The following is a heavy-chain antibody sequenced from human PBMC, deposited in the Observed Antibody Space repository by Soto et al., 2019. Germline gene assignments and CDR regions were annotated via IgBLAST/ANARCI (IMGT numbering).Heavy chain of an antibody. D-gene: IGHD6-19*01. CDR3: ARAVAVPADFDY. Sequence: ASVKVSCKASGYTFTGYYMHWVRQAPGQGLEWMGWINPNSGGTNYAQKFQGWVTMTRDTSISTAYMELSSLRSEDTAAYYCARAVAVPADFDYWGQGTLVTVSS. CDR1: GYTFTGYY. J-gene: IGHJ4*02. CDR2: INPNSGGT. V-gene: IGHV1-2*04.